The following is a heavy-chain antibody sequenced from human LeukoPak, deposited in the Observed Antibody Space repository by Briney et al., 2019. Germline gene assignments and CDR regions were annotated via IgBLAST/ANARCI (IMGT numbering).Heavy chain of an antibody. J-gene: IGHJ4*02. CDR3: ARDQGDWNYYTSLLPYFDY. CDR1: GDTFTSYA. D-gene: IGHD1-7*01. V-gene: IGHV1-69*05. Sequence: SVKVSCKASGDTFTSYAISWVRQAPGQGLEWMGRIIPIFGTANYAQKFQGRVTITTDESTSTAYMELSSLRSEDTAVYYCARDQGDWNYYTSLLPYFDYWGQGTLVTVSS. CDR2: IIPIFGTA.